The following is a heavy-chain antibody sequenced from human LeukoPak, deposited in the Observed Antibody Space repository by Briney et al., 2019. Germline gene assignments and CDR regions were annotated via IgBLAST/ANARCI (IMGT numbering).Heavy chain of an antibody. D-gene: IGHD3-10*01. V-gene: IGHV3-48*04. CDR3: AGLWFGEQYYYYYYGMDV. Sequence: PGGSLRLSCAASGFTFSSYSMNWVRQAPGKGLEWVSYISSSSSTIYYADSVKGRFTISRDNAKNSLYLQMNSLRAEDTAVYYCAGLWFGEQYYYYYYGMDVWGQGTTVTVSS. J-gene: IGHJ6*02. CDR1: GFTFSSYS. CDR2: ISSSSSTI.